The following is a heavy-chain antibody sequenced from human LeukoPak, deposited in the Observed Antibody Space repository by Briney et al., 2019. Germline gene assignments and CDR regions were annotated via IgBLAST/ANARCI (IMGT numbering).Heavy chain of an antibody. J-gene: IGHJ1*01. CDR2: ISWNSGSI. V-gene: IGHV3-9*01. CDR1: GFTFDDYA. CDR3: AKDSAYDILTGYYYS. D-gene: IGHD3-9*01. Sequence: PGRSLRLSCAASGFTFDDYAMHWVRQAPGKGLEWVSGISWNSGSIGYADSVKGRFTISRDNAKNSLYLQMNSLRAEDTALYYCAKDSAYDILTGYYYSWGQGTLVTVSS.